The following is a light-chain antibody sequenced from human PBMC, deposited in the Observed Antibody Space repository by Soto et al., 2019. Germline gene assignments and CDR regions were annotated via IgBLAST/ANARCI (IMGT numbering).Light chain of an antibody. CDR1: QSVASN. J-gene: IGKJ1*01. CDR3: QQYNNWPWT. V-gene: IGKV3-15*01. CDR2: GAS. Sequence: EIVMTQSPATLSVSPWERATLSCRASQSVASNLAWYQQKPGQAPRLLIYGASTRATGIPARFSGSGSGTEFTLTISSLQSVDFAVYSCQQYNNWPWTFGQGTKV.